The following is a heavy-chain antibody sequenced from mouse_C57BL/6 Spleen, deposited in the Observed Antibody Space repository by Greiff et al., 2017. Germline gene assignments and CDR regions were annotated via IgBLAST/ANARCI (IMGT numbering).Heavy chain of an antibody. V-gene: IGHV5-16*01. J-gene: IGHJ4*01. D-gene: IGHD5-1*01. Sequence: EVQLVESEGGLVQPGSSMKLSCTASGFTFSDYYMAWVRQVPEKGLEWVANINYDGSSTYYLDSLKSRFIISRDNAKNILYLQMSSLKSEDTATYYCARVVPYAMDYWGQGTSVTVSS. CDR3: ARVVPYAMDY. CDR2: INYDGSST. CDR1: GFTFSDYY.